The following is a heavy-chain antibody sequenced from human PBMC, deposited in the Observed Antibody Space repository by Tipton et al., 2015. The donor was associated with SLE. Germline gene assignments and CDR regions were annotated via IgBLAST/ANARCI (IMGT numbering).Heavy chain of an antibody. CDR1: GGSISSYY. D-gene: IGHD3-10*01. V-gene: IGHV4-4*07. CDR3: ARSWVREFLDAFDI. Sequence: TLSLTCTVSGGSISSYYWSWIRQPAGKGLEWIGRIYTSGSTNYNPPLKSRVTMSVDTSKNQFSLKLSSVTAADTAVYYCARSWVREFLDAFDIWGQGTMVTVSS. CDR2: IYTSGST. J-gene: IGHJ3*02.